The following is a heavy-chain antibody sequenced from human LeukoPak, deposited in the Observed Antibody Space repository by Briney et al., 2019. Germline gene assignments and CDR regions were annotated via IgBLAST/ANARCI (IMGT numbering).Heavy chain of an antibody. CDR1: GFTFSSYE. V-gene: IGHV3-48*03. CDR3: ARDGSTVTTGDNWFDP. J-gene: IGHJ5*02. Sequence: GGSLRLSCAASGFTFSSYEMNWVRQAPGKGLEWVSYISSSGGTIYYADSVKGRFTISRDNAKNSLYLQMNSLRAEDTAVYYCARDGSTVTTGDNWFDPWGQGTLVTVSS. D-gene: IGHD4-17*01. CDR2: ISSSGGTI.